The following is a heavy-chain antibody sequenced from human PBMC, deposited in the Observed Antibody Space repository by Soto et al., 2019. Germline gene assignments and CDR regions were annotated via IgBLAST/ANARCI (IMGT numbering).Heavy chain of an antibody. V-gene: IGHV4-61*01. D-gene: IGHD5-12*01. CDR3: ARRPRFPTTRHDY. CDR2: IYYSGST. J-gene: IGHJ4*02. CDR1: GGSVSSGSYY. Sequence: PSETLSLTCTVSGGSVSSGSYYWSWIRQPPGKGLEWIGYIYYSGSTNYNPSLKSRVTISVDTSKNQFSLKLSSVTAADTAVYYCARRPRFPTTRHDYWGQGTLVTVSS.